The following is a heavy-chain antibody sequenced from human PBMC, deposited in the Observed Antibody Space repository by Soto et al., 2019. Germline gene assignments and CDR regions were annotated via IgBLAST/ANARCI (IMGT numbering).Heavy chain of an antibody. J-gene: IGHJ6*02. CDR1: GFTFSSYG. V-gene: IGHV3-30*18. CDR3: AKGQQQLAIYGMDV. Sequence: GGSLRLSCAASGFTFSSYGMHWVRQAPGKGLEWVAVISYDGSNKYYADSVKGRFTISRDNSKNTLYLQMNSLRAEDTAVYYCAKGQQQLAIYGMDVWGQGTTVTVSS. D-gene: IGHD6-13*01. CDR2: ISYDGSNK.